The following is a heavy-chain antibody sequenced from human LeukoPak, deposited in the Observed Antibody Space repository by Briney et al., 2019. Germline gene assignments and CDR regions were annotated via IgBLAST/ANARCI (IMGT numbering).Heavy chain of an antibody. J-gene: IGHJ4*02. CDR1: GFRFSNYA. D-gene: IGHD5-12*01. CDR2: NIGSSGST. CDR3: AKGGYDYVEIGYFDF. Sequence: GGSLRLSCAASGFRFSNYAMNWVRQAPGKGLEWVSVNIGSSGSTFYADSVKGRFTISRDNSKNTLYPQMNSLRDEDTAVYYCAKGGYDYVEIGYFDFWGQGTLVTVSS. V-gene: IGHV3-23*01.